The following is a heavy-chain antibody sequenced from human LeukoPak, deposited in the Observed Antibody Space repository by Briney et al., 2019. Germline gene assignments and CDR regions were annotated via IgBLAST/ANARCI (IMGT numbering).Heavy chain of an antibody. CDR2: INPSGGT. CDR3: AREGRSDYGASRSFDI. Sequence: ASVMVSCKASGYSFTSYYMHWVRQVPGQGPEWMGLINPSGGTKYAQKFQDRVTMTRDTSTSTIYMELSSLRSEDRAVYYCAREGRSDYGASRSFDIWGQGTMVTVSS. CDR1: GYSFTSYY. J-gene: IGHJ3*02. D-gene: IGHD4-17*01. V-gene: IGHV1-46*01.